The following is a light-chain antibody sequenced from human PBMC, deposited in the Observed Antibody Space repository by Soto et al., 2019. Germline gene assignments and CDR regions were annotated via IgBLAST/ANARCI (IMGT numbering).Light chain of an antibody. CDR2: KDS. CDR1: QNINSW. Sequence: DIQMTQSPSTLSVSVGDRVTITCRASQNINSWLAWYQQKPGKAPKLLIYKDSSLESGVPSRFSGSGSGTEFTLTISSLQTDDFAAYYCQQYEIYPITFGQGTRLEIK. V-gene: IGKV1-5*03. J-gene: IGKJ5*01. CDR3: QQYEIYPIT.